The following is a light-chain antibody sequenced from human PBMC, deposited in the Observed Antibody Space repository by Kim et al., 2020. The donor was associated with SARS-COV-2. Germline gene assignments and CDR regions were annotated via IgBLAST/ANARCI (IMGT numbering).Light chain of an antibody. V-gene: IGKV1-13*02. CDR1: QVISSA. J-gene: IGKJ5*01. Sequence: GDSVTFTCRPSQVISSAVAWYQQQSGTAPKLLIYDASSLEGGVPSRFSGRVSGTDFIFTITRLQAADSATYFCQQYSDTPITFGPGTRLEIK. CDR3: QQYSDTPIT. CDR2: DAS.